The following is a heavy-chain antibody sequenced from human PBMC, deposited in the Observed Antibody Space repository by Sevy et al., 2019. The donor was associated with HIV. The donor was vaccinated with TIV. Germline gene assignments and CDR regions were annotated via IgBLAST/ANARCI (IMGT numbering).Heavy chain of an antibody. V-gene: IGHV3-23*01. CDR1: GFTFTSYA. Sequence: GGSLRLSCAVSGFTFTSYAMSWVRQAPGKGLEWVSDLSGSGRDTYYADSVKGRFTISRDNSKNTVYLQMNSLRAEDTAVYYCAKDAYYYNSSGYSMSQWYYGMDVWGQGTTVTVSS. CDR3: AKDAYYYNSSGYSMSQWYYGMDV. D-gene: IGHD3-22*01. J-gene: IGHJ6*02. CDR2: LSGSGRDT.